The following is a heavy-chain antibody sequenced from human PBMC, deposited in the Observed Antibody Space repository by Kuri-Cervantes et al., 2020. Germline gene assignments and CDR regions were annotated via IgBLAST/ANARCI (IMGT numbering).Heavy chain of an antibody. D-gene: IGHD2-2*01. V-gene: IGHV3-15*01. CDR1: GFTFSSYG. J-gene: IGHJ5*02. Sequence: LSLTCAASGFTFSSYGMHWVRQAPGKGLEWVGRIKSKTDGGTTDYAAPVKGRFTISRDDSKNTLYLQMNSLKTEDTAVYYCTIVVVPAANWFDPWGQGTLVTVSS. CDR2: IKSKTDGGTT. CDR3: TIVVVPAANWFDP.